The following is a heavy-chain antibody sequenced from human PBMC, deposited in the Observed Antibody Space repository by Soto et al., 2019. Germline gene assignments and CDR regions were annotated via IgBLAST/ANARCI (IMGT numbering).Heavy chain of an antibody. D-gene: IGHD3-22*01. Sequence: SETLSLTCTFSGGSISSGGYYWSWIRQHPGKGLEWIGYIYYSGSTYYNPSLKSRVTISVDTSKNQFSLKLSSVTAADTAVYYCARGAYDSSGYLIDYWGQGTLVTVSS. CDR1: GGSISSGGYY. V-gene: IGHV4-31*03. CDR3: ARGAYDSSGYLIDY. CDR2: IYYSGST. J-gene: IGHJ4*02.